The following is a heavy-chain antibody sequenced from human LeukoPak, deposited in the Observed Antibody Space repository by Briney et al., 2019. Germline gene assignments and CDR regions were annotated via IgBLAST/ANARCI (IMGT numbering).Heavy chain of an antibody. CDR3: AREWAMVRGIIIGFFDY. D-gene: IGHD3-10*01. V-gene: IGHV3-7*01. Sequence: GGSLRLSCAASGFMFSKSWMHWVRQAPGKGLEWVANIKQDGSEKYYVDSVKGRFTISRDNAKNSLYLQMNSLRAEDTAVYYCAREWAMVRGIIIGFFDYWGQGTLVTVSS. J-gene: IGHJ4*02. CDR1: GFMFSKSW. CDR2: IKQDGSEK.